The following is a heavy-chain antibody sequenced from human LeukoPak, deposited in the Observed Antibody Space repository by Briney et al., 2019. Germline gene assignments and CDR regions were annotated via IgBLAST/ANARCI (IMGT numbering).Heavy chain of an antibody. D-gene: IGHD3-10*01. CDR1: GFTFSDYY. J-gene: IGHJ5*02. V-gene: IGHV3-11*01. CDR2: ISSSGSTI. Sequence: PGGSLRLSCAATGFTFSDYYMSWIRQAPGKGLEWVSYISSSGSTIYYADSVKGRFTISRDNAKNSLYLRMNSLRAEDTAVYYCAREIWFGELSPWGQGTLVTVSS. CDR3: AREIWFGELSP.